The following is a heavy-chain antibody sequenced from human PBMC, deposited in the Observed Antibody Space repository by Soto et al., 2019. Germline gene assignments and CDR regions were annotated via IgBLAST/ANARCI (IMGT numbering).Heavy chain of an antibody. CDR1: GGSISSGGYS. CDR2: IYHSGST. CDR3: PRRSRSPYYFDY. J-gene: IGHJ4*02. Sequence: QLQLQESGSGLVKPSQTLSLTCAVSGGSISSGGYSWSWIRQPPGKGLEWIGYIYHSGSTYYNPSLNSRXXIXVXXSKNQFSLKLSSVTAADTAVYYCPRRSRSPYYFDYWGQGTLVTVSS. V-gene: IGHV4-30-2*01.